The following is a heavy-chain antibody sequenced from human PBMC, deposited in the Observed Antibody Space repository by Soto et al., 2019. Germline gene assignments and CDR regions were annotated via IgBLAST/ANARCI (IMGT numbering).Heavy chain of an antibody. Sequence: GGSLRLSCAASGFSFNTYTMHWVRQAPGKGLEWMAIISYDGNSKYYPASVKGRFTISRDNSKDTLYLQMDSLRAEDSAVYYCVRGAVAGTLTYFDYWGQEPWSPSPQ. CDR3: VRGAVAGTLTYFDY. J-gene: IGHJ4*01. CDR2: ISYDGNSK. CDR1: GFSFNTYT. V-gene: IGHV3-30-3*01. D-gene: IGHD6-19*01.